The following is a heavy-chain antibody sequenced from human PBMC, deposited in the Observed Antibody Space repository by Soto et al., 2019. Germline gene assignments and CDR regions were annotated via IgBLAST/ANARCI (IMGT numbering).Heavy chain of an antibody. CDR3: ARVGFGEFPYYYYYAMDV. D-gene: IGHD3-10*01. CDR1: VFNFGTHS. Sequence: PWGSLRISCAFSVFNFGTHSMNWVRQAPGKGLEWVSSISHSSSYIYYADSVTGRFTISRDNAKNSLYLQMNSLRAEDTAVYYCARVGFGEFPYYYYYAMDVWGQGTTVTVSS. J-gene: IGHJ6*01. CDR2: ISHSSSYI. V-gene: IGHV3-21*01.